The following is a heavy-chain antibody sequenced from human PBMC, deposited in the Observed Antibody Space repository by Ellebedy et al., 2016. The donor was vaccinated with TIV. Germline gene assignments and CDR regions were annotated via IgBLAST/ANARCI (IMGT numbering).Heavy chain of an antibody. Sequence: AASVKVSCKVSGKSLTEVSIHWVRQAPGKGLEWMGCFDHADDRTDYAHNFEGRITVTVDTSTDTAYMELNSLRSEDTAMYYCATRGPYSSGYLFDFWGQGALVTISS. CDR2: FDHADDRT. CDR3: ATRGPYSSGYLFDF. J-gene: IGHJ4*02. D-gene: IGHD3-22*01. CDR1: GKSLTEVS. V-gene: IGHV1-24*01.